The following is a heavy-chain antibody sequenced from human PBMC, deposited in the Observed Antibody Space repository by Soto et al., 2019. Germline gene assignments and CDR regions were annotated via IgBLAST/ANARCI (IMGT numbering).Heavy chain of an antibody. V-gene: IGHV3-21*01. J-gene: IGHJ4*02. CDR3: ARGSGAPDY. CDR2: ISSSGYT. Sequence: PGGSLRLSCAASGFTFNTYSMNWLRQAPGKGLEWVASISSSGYTYYADSMKGRFTISRDNAKNSLYLHMNSLRGEDTAVYYCARGSGAPDYWGQGTLVTVSS. CDR1: GFTFNTYS.